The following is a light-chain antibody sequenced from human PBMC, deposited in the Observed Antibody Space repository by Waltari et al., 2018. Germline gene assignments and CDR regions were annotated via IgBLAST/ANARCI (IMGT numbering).Light chain of an antibody. J-gene: IGKJ4*01. V-gene: IGKV3-11*01. CDR3: QQRSNWPLT. CDR2: DAS. CDR1: QSVSNY. Sequence: EIVLTQSPATLSLSPGERVTLPCRASQSVSNYLGWYQQKPGQAPRLLIYDASNRATGIPARFSGSGSGTDFTLTINSLEPEDFAVYYCQQRSNWPLTFGGGTKVEIK.